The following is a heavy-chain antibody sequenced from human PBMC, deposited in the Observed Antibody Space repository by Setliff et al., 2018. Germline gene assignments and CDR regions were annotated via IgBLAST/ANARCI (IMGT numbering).Heavy chain of an antibody. D-gene: IGHD5-18*01. CDR1: GYTSTSQA. Sequence: ASVKVSCKASGYTSTSQAMNWVRQAPGQGLEWMGWINTNTGNPTYAQGFTGRFVFSLDSSVSTAYLQISSLKAEDTAVYYCARVRGYSSGYGVEIGYWGRGTLVTVSS. CDR2: INTNTGNP. J-gene: IGHJ4*02. CDR3: ARVRGYSSGYGVEIGY. V-gene: IGHV7-4-1*02.